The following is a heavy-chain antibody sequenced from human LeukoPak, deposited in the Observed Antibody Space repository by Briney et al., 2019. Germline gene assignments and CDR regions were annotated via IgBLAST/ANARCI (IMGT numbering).Heavy chain of an antibody. J-gene: IGHJ4*02. D-gene: IGHD3-22*01. CDR1: GASISSYY. Sequence: SETLSLTCTVSGASISSYYWSWIRQPPGKELEWIGYIYYTGSTDYNPSLKSRVTMSVDTSKNQFSLKLSSVTAADTAVYYCATLQSSGYDYSDYWGQGILVTVS. CDR2: IYYTGST. CDR3: ATLQSSGYDYSDY. V-gene: IGHV4-59*08.